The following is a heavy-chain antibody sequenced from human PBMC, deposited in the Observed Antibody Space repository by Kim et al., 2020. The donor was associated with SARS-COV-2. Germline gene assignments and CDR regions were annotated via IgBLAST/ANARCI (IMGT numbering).Heavy chain of an antibody. CDR2: ISGSGGST. CDR3: AKGLYSSSWYLPAEFSYYYYGMDV. Sequence: GGSLRLSCAASGFTFSSYAMSWVRQAPGKGLEWVSAISGSGGSTYYADSVKGRFTISRDNSKNTLYLQMNSLRAEDTAVYYCAKGLYSSSWYLPAEFSYYYYGMDVWGQGTTVTVSS. J-gene: IGHJ6*02. V-gene: IGHV3-23*01. D-gene: IGHD6-13*01. CDR1: GFTFSSYA.